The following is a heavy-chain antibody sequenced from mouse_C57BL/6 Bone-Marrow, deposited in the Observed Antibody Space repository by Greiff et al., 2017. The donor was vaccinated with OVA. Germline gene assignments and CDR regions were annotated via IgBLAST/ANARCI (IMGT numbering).Heavy chain of an antibody. V-gene: IGHV5-9*01. J-gene: IGHJ1*03. CDR1: GFTFSSYT. D-gene: IGHD1-2*01. Sequence: EVNVVESGGGLVKPGGSLKLSCAASGFTFSSYTMSWVRQTPEKRLEWVATISGGGGNTYYPDSVKGRFTIYRDNAKNTLYLQMSSLRSEDTALYYCARHGDGLWYFDVWGTGTTVTVSS. CDR2: ISGGGGNT. CDR3: ARHGDGLWYFDV.